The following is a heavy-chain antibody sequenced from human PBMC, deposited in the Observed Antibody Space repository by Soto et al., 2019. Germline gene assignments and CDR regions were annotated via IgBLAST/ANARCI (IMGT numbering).Heavy chain of an antibody. CDR3: ARRAVTTYHFFDY. D-gene: IGHD4-17*01. CDR2: IHRASTYI. Sequence: EVQLVESGGGLVQPGGSLRLSCATSGFTFSSFDMDRVRQAPGKGLEWVSSIHRASTYIYYADSVRGRFTISRDNAKSSLYLQMNSLTVEDTAVYYCARRAVTTYHFFDYWGQGALVTVSS. CDR1: GFTFSSFD. V-gene: IGHV3-21*06. J-gene: IGHJ4*02.